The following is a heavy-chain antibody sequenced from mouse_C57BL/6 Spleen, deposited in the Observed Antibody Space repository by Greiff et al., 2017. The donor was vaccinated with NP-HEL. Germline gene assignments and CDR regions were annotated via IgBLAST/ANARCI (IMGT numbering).Heavy chain of an antibody. Sequence: VQLQQPGAELVKPGASVKLSCKASGYTFTSYWMQWVKQRPGQGLEWIGEIDPSDSYTNYNQKFKGKATLTVDTSSSTAYMQLSSLTSEDSAVYYCARPSNWDGGYWGQGTTLTVSS. J-gene: IGHJ2*01. CDR2: IDPSDSYT. D-gene: IGHD4-1*02. V-gene: IGHV1-50*01. CDR1: GYTFTSYW. CDR3: ARPSNWDGGY.